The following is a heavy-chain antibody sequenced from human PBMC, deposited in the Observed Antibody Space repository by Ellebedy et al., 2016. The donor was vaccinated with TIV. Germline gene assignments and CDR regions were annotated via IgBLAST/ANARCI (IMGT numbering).Heavy chain of an antibody. D-gene: IGHD6-19*01. V-gene: IGHV3-30*18. CDR3: AKEPIEYSSAWYFDS. CDR2: ISYTGRTA. J-gene: IGHJ4*02. CDR1: GFTFSTYG. Sequence: GESLKISCAASGFTFSTYGRHWVRQAPGKGLEWVAVISYTGRTAYYADSVKGRFTISRDNSKNTQYLQMNSLRVEDTAVYYCAKEPIEYSSAWYFDSWGQGTLVTVSS.